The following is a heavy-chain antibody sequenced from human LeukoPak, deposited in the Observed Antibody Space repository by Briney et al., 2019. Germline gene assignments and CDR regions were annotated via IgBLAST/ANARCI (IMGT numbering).Heavy chain of an antibody. J-gene: IGHJ4*02. CDR2: ISYSGFT. D-gene: IGHD2/OR15-2a*01. Sequence: SETLSLTCTVSGGSISSYQWSWIRQPPGKGLEWIGYISYSGFTNCNPSLKSRVTISLDTSKNQFSLKLSSVTAADTAVYYCAGHHPRNTVDFWGQGTLVTVSP. CDR3: AGHHPRNTVDF. CDR1: GGSISSYQ. V-gene: IGHV4-59*08.